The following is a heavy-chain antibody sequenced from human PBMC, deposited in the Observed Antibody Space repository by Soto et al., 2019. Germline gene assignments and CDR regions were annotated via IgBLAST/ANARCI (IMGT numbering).Heavy chain of an antibody. Sequence: QLHLVQSGAEVKKAGSSVKVSCKASGGTVSSYAITWVRQAPGKGLEWMGVFIPIFVSAHYAPKFQGRITITADESTSKAYMELSGLTSEDTVIYYCARDVSSDTTGFRGYDLWGQGTQVTVSS. D-gene: IGHD3-10*01. CDR3: ARDVSSDTTGFRGYDL. J-gene: IGHJ4*02. CDR1: GGTVSSYA. V-gene: IGHV1-69*01. CDR2: FIPIFVSA.